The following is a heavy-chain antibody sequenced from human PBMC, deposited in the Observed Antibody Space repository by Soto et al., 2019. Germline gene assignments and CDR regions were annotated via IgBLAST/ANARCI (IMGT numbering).Heavy chain of an antibody. D-gene: IGHD4-17*01. CDR1: GGTFSSYA. J-gene: IGHJ6*02. CDR3: ARALEQNNYGPSVGYYYGMDV. Sequence: VASVKVSCKASGGTFSSYAISWVRQAPGQGLEWMGGIIPIFGTANYAQKFQGRVTITADESTSTAYMELGSLRSEDTAVYYCARALEQNNYGPSVGYYYGMDVWGQGTTVTVSS. CDR2: IIPIFGTA. V-gene: IGHV1-69*13.